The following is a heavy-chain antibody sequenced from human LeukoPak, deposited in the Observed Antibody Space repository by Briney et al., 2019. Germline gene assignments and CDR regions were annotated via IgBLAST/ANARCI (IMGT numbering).Heavy chain of an antibody. CDR2: INHSGST. J-gene: IGHJ5*02. Sequence: SETLSLTCAVYGGSFSGYYWSWIRQPPGKGLEWIGEINHSGSTNYNPSLKSRVTISVDTSKNQFSLKLSSVTAADTAVCYCASIIHDRGPNWFDPWGQGTLVTVSS. CDR3: ASIIHDRGPNWFDP. V-gene: IGHV4-34*01. CDR1: GGSFSGYY. D-gene: IGHD2/OR15-2a*01.